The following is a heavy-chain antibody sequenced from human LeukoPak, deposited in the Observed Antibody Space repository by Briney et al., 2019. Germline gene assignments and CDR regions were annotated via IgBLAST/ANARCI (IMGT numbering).Heavy chain of an antibody. CDR3: ATRVGALGDYYYYGMDV. CDR1: GGSISSSNW. CDR2: IYHSGST. D-gene: IGHD1-26*01. V-gene: IGHV4-4*02. Sequence: PSGTLSLTCAVSGGSISSSNWWSWVRQPPGKGLEWIGEIYHSGSTNYNPSLKSRVTISVDKSKNQFSLKLSSVTAADTAVYYCATRVGALGDYYYYGMDVWGQGTTATVSS. J-gene: IGHJ6*02.